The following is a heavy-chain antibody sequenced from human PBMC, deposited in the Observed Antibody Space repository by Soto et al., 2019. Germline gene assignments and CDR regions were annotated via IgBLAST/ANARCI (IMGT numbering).Heavy chain of an antibody. D-gene: IGHD3-10*01. V-gene: IGHV3-23*01. CDR1: GFTFRSYA. J-gene: IGHJ4*02. CDR2: ISGNGDST. Sequence: EVQLLESGGGLVQPGGSPRLSCAASGFTFRSYAMSWVRQAPGKGLEWVSGISGNGDSTYYADSVKGRFTISRDNSKNMLYLQMNSLRAEDTAVYYCAKERITMVRGVLRANDYWGQGTLVTVSS. CDR3: AKERITMVRGVLRANDY.